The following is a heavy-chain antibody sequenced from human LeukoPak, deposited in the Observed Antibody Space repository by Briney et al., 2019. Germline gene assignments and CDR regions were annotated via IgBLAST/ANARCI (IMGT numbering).Heavy chain of an antibody. Sequence: GGSLRLSCAASGFTFSSYSMNWVRQAPGKGLEWVSTITGGGVGTYYADSVKGRFTISRDNSKNTLYLQLNSLKAEDTAVYYCAKPGRPGVVRGLWGSDYPQPLYHMDVWGKGTTVTVSS. CDR2: ITGGGVGT. V-gene: IGHV3-23*01. D-gene: IGHD2-21*01. CDR1: GFTFSSYS. CDR3: AKPGRPGVVRGLWGSDYPQPLYHMDV. J-gene: IGHJ6*03.